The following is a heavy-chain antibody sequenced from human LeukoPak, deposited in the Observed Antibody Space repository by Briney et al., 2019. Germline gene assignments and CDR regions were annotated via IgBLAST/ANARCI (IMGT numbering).Heavy chain of an antibody. CDR1: GYTFTGYY. J-gene: IGHJ3*02. CDR3: ARDLHYYDSSGAFDI. CDR2: INPSGGST. V-gene: IGHV1-46*01. D-gene: IGHD3-22*01. Sequence: ASVKVSCKASGYTFTGYYMHWVRQAPGQGLEWMGIINPSGGSTSYAQKFQGRVTMTRDTSTSTVYMELSSLRSEDTAVYYCARDLHYYDSSGAFDIWGQGTMVTVSS.